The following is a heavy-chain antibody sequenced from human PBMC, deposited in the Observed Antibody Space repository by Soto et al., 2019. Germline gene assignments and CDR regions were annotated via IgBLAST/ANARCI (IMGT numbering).Heavy chain of an antibody. V-gene: IGHV1-69*13. CDR2: IIPIFGTA. CDR1: GGTFSSYA. Sequence: SVKVSCKASGGTFSSYAISWVRQAPGQGLEWMGGIIPIFGTANYAQKFQGRVTITADESTSTAYMELSSLRSEDTAVYYCARAYYYDSSGSKLPLDYYYYGMDVWGQGTTVTVS. J-gene: IGHJ6*02. D-gene: IGHD3-22*01. CDR3: ARAYYYDSSGSKLPLDYYYYGMDV.